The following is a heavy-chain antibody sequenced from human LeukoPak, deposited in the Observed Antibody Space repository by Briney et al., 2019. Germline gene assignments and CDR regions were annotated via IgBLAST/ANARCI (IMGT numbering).Heavy chain of an antibody. J-gene: IGHJ6*03. CDR2: IIPIFGTA. V-gene: IGHV1-69*05. D-gene: IGHD3-22*01. CDR1: GGTFSSYA. CDR3: AGGYYYDSSGRGPYYYYYYMDV. Sequence: SVKVSCKASGGTFSSYAISWVRQAPGQGLERMGGIIPIFGTANYAQKFQGRVTITTDESTSTAYMELSSLRSEDTAVYYCAGGYYYDSSGRGPYYYYYYMDVWGKGTTVTVSS.